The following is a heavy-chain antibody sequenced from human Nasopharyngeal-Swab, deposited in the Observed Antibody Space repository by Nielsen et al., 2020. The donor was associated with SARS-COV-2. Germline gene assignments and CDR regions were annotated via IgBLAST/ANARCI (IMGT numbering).Heavy chain of an antibody. CDR3: AGTSITIFGNWFDP. Sequence: SETLSLTCTVSGVSISSSSYYWSWIRQPPGKGLEWIGYIYYSGSTNYNPSFKSRVTIAVDTSKNQFSLKLSSVTAADTAVYYCAGTSITIFGNWFDPWGQGTLVTVSS. J-gene: IGHJ5*02. D-gene: IGHD3-3*01. CDR2: IYYSGST. CDR1: GVSISSSSYY. V-gene: IGHV4-61*05.